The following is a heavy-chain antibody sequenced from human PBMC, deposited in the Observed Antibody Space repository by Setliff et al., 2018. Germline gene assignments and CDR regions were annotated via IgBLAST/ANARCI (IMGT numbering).Heavy chain of an antibody. D-gene: IGHD3-3*01. CDR2: IYTDGST. V-gene: IGHV4-61*02. CDR3: ARVTGFSYMDV. CDR1: GDSISRAMYY. Sequence: PLETLSLTCTVSGDSISRAMYYWSWLRQSAGKGLECIGRIYTDGSTKYNPSLNSRVTLLIDTAKNQISLRLSSVTAADTAVYFCARVTGFSYMDVWGKGTTVTVSS. J-gene: IGHJ6*03.